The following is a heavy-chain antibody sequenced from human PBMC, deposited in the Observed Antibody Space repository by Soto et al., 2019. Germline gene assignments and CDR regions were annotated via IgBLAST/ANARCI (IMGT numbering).Heavy chain of an antibody. Sequence: SLRLSCAASGFTFDDYAMHWVRQAPGKGLEWVSGISWNSGSIGYADSVKGRFTISRDNAKNSLYLQMNSLRAEDTALYYCAKVRGVDFWSGYYTHWGQGTLVTVSS. CDR1: GFTFDDYA. CDR2: ISWNSGSI. CDR3: AKVRGVDFWSGYYTH. D-gene: IGHD3-3*01. V-gene: IGHV3-9*01. J-gene: IGHJ4*02.